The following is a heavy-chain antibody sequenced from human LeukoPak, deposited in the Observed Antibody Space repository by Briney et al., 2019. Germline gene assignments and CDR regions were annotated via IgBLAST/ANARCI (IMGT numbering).Heavy chain of an antibody. Sequence: GGSLRLSCAASGFGFSSYDMNWVRQAPGKGLEWVSSISSSSNYIYYADSVKGRFTISRDNAKNSLYLQMNSLRAKDTAVYFCAREGRRTTFGNKWFDPWGQGTLVTVSS. J-gene: IGHJ5*02. V-gene: IGHV3-21*06. CDR2: ISSSSNYI. CDR3: AREGRRTTFGNKWFDP. CDR1: GFGFSSYD. D-gene: IGHD1-1*01.